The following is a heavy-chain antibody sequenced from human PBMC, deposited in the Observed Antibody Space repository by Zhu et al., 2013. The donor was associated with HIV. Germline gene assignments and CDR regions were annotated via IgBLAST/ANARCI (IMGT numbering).Heavy chain of an antibody. J-gene: IGHJ5*02. CDR3: ARSYLASSGYDRLTNWFDP. CDR2: LFHWEH. CDR1: WLPSVVIT. D-gene: IGHD3-22*01. Sequence: QVQLQESGPRTGEAFGDPSPHLQCLWWLPSVVITGVGSGSPREGTGVDWVYLFHWEHNYNPSLKSRVTILVDTSKNQFSLMLKSVTAADTAVYYCARSYLASSGYDRLTNWFDPWGQGTLVTVSS. V-gene: IGHV4-59*02.